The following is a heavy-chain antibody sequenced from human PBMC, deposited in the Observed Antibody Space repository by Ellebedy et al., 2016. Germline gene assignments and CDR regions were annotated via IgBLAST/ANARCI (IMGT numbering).Heavy chain of an antibody. CDR2: ISYDGSET. J-gene: IGHJ4*01. D-gene: IGHD3-16*01. CDR3: ARELRASAYFDN. CDR1: TFTFKNYA. Sequence: GESLKISXAAATFTFKNYAMHWVRQAPGKGLEWVAFISYDGSETYYADSVKGRFTISRDNSKNTVSLQMISLRGEDTAVYYCARELRASAYFDNWGQGTLVTVSS. V-gene: IGHV3-30*04.